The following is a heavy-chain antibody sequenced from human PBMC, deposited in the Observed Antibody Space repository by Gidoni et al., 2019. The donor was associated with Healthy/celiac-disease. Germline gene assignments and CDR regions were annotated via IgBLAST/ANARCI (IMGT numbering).Heavy chain of an antibody. CDR2: ISGSGGSK. Sequence: EVQLLESGGGLVQPGGSLRLSCAASGFTFSSYAMSWVRQAPGKGLEWVSAISGSGGSKAYADSVKGRFTISRDNSKNTLYLQMNSLRAEDTAVYYCAKDPSPGGDNWFDPWGQGTLVTVSS. CDR1: GFTFSSYA. CDR3: AKDPSPGGDNWFDP. V-gene: IGHV3-23*01. J-gene: IGHJ5*02. D-gene: IGHD2-2*01.